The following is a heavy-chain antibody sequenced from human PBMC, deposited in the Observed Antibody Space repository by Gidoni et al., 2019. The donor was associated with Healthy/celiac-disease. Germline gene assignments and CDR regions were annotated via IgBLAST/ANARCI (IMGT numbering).Heavy chain of an antibody. Sequence: EVQLFESGGGLVQPGGSLRLSCAASGFPFSSYAMSWVRQAPGKGLGWVSAISGSGGSTYYADSVKGRFTISRDNSKNTLYLQMNSLRAEDTAVYYCAKVKAGGDYPFDYWGQGTLVTVSS. CDR1: GFPFSSYA. J-gene: IGHJ4*02. CDR2: ISGSGGST. D-gene: IGHD2-21*02. CDR3: AKVKAGGDYPFDY. V-gene: IGHV3-23*01.